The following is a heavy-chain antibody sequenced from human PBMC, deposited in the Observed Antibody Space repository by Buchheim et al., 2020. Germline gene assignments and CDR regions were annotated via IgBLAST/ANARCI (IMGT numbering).Heavy chain of an antibody. V-gene: IGHV3-7*01. J-gene: IGHJ4*02. D-gene: IGHD6-19*01. CDR3: ARDRGWLQFDY. CDR1: GFTFSSYW. Sequence: EVQLVESGGGLVQPGGSLRLSCAASGFTFSSYWISWVRQAPGKGLEWVANIKEDGSEKYYMDSVKGRFNTSRDKAKSSLYLQMNSLRAEDTAVYYCARDRGWLQFDYWGQGTL. CDR2: IKEDGSEK.